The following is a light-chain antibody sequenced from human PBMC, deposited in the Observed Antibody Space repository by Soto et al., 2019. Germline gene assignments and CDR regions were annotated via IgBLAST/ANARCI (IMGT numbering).Light chain of an antibody. CDR1: QGISSY. Sequence: DIQMTQSPSTLSGSVGDRVTITCRASQGISSYLGWYQQKPGKAPNLLIYDASTLHSGVPSRFSGGGSGTDFTLTTSSLQPEDFATYYCQQVNVYPSTFGGGTKVDIK. J-gene: IGKJ4*01. CDR3: QQVNVYPST. V-gene: IGKV1-9*01. CDR2: DAS.